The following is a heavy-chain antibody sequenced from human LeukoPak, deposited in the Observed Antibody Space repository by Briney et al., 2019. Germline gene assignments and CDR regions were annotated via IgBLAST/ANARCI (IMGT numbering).Heavy chain of an antibody. J-gene: IGHJ4*02. V-gene: IGHV4-39*07. CDR1: GGSISSNGYC. Sequence: PSETLSLTCTVSGGSISSNGYCWGWIRQPPGKGLEWIGSIYYSGSKTFNNPSLKSRVSISVDTSKNQFSLKLSSVTAADTAVYYCVEYDSGSYGAYFDSWGQGILVTVSS. CDR3: VEYDSGSYGAYFDS. D-gene: IGHD3-10*01. CDR2: IYYSGSKT.